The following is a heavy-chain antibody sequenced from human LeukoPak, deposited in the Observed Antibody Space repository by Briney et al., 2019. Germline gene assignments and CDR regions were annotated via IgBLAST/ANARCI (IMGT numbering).Heavy chain of an antibody. V-gene: IGHV3-15*01. D-gene: IGHD3-10*01. J-gene: IGHJ4*02. CDR2: IKSNTDGGTT. CDR3: TTRHSTVGFGAY. Sequence: GGSLRLSCAASGFTFSDVWMNWVRQAPGKGLEWVGRIKSNTDGGTTDYAAPVKGRFTISRDDSKNTLYLQMNSLRTEDTALYYCTTRHSTVGFGAYWGQGTLVTVSS. CDR1: GFTFSDVW.